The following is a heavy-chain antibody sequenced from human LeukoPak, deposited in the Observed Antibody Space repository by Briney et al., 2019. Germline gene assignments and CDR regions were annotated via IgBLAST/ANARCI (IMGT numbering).Heavy chain of an antibody. V-gene: IGHV3-53*04. CDR3: ARDLRGGSYDEYSRGFDT. CDR1: GFTVSSNY. Sequence: GGSLRLSCAASGFTVSSNYMSWVRQAPGKGLEWVSVIYSGGSTYYADSVEGRFTISSHNSKNTQYRQINSLRAEDTAVYYCARDLRGGSYDEYSRGFDTWGQGSLVTVSS. D-gene: IGHD1-26*01. J-gene: IGHJ5*02. CDR2: IYSGGST.